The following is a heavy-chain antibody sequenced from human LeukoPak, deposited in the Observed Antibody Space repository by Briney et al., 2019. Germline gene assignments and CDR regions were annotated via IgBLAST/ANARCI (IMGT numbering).Heavy chain of an antibody. J-gene: IGHJ5*02. CDR3: ARAEKFWSGYYGFDP. CDR1: GYTFTGYY. V-gene: IGHV1-2*02. CDR2: INPNSGGT. D-gene: IGHD3-3*01. Sequence: GASVKVSCKASGYTFTGYYIHWVRQAPRQGLEWVGWINPNSGGTNYAQKFQGRVTTTRDTSISTAYMELSRLKSDDKAVYYCARAEKFWSGYYGFDPWGQGTLVTVSS.